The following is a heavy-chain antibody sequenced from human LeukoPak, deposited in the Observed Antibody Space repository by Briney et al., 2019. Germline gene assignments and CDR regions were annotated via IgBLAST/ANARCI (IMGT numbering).Heavy chain of an antibody. V-gene: IGHV4-34*01. CDR2: INHSGST. D-gene: IGHD1-1*01. CDR1: GGSFSGYY. CDR3: AGGTVRLDRRPNKFDY. Sequence: SETLSLTCAVYGGSFSGYYWSWIRQPPGKGLEWIGEINHSGSTNYNPSLKSRVTISVDTSKNQFSLKLSSVTAADTAVYYCAGGTVRLDRRPNKFDYWGQGTLVTVSS. J-gene: IGHJ4*02.